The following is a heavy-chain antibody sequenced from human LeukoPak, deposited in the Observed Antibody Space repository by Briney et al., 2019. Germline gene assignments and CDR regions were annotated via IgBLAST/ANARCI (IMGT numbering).Heavy chain of an antibody. V-gene: IGHV3-21*01. Sequence: GGSLRLSCAASGFTFSSYSMNWVRQAPGKGLEWVSSIISSSSYIYYADSVKGRFTISRDNAKNSLYLQMNSLRAEDTAVYYCARVPRDTIFGVVIFDYWGEGTLVTVSS. D-gene: IGHD3-3*01. J-gene: IGHJ4*02. CDR1: GFTFSSYS. CDR3: ARVPRDTIFGVVIFDY. CDR2: IISSSSYI.